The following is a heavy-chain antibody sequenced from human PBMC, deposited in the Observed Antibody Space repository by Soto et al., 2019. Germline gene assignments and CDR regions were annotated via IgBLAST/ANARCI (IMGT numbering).Heavy chain of an antibody. D-gene: IGHD2-15*01. CDR2: IKSKSDGGTT. Sequence: LRLSCAASGFTFSDAWMSWVRHAPGKGLDWVGRIKSKSDGGTTEYAAPVRGRFTISRDDSKNTLYLQMNSLKTEDTAVYYCTTDLWRIAVVVGSTGYFNPWGQGTPVTVSS. CDR3: TTDLWRIAVVVGSTGYFNP. CDR1: GFTFSDAW. V-gene: IGHV3-15*01. J-gene: IGHJ5*02.